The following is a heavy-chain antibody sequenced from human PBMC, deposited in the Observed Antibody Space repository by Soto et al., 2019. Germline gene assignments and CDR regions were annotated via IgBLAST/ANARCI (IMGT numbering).Heavy chain of an antibody. Sequence: SETLSLTCTVSGVSISSGGYYWSWIRQHPGKGLEWIGNIYYSGRTYYNPSLKSRVILSVDTSKNHFSLTLRSVTAADSAMYYCASVIGGDSVYYFDFWGHGALVPVSS. J-gene: IGHJ4*01. D-gene: IGHD2-21*02. CDR2: IYYSGRT. V-gene: IGHV4-31*03. CDR1: GVSISSGGYY. CDR3: ASVIGGDSVYYFDF.